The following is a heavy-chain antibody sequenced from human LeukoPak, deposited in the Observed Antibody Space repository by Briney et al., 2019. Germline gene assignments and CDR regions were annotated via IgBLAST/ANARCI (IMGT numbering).Heavy chain of an antibody. J-gene: IGHJ3*02. CDR2: IHPGDSDP. CDR1: GYSFTNYW. Sequence: GESLKISCKGSGYSFTNYWIAWVRQLPGKGLEWMGIIHPGDSDPRYSPSFQGQVTIPADKSISTAFLQWSSLKASDTAMYYCARQDNDAVDIWGQGTMVTVSS. CDR3: ARQDNDAVDI. V-gene: IGHV5-51*01.